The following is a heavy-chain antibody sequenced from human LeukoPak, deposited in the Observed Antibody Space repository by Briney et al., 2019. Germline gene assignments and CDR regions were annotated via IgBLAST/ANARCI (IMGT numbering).Heavy chain of an antibody. Sequence: EASVKVSCKASGGTFGSYAISWVRQAPGQGLEWMGWISAYNGNTNYAQKLQGRVTMTTDTSTSTAYMELRSLRSDDTAVYYCARLSVLRYFDWLLSDYGMDVWGQGTTVTVSS. D-gene: IGHD3-9*01. CDR1: GGTFGSYA. CDR3: ARLSVLRYFDWLLSDYGMDV. J-gene: IGHJ6*02. V-gene: IGHV1-18*01. CDR2: ISAYNGNT.